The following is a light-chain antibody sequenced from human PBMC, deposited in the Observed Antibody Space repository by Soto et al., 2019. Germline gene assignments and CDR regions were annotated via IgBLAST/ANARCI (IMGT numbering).Light chain of an antibody. J-gene: IGKJ5*01. V-gene: IGKV3-20*01. Sequence: EIVLTQSPGTLSLSPGERATLSCRASQSVTSSYLAWYQQKPGQSPRLLIYDASNRATGIPDRFSGSGSGTDFTLTICRLEPEDFAVYYCQRYGNSPITFGQGTRLEIK. CDR3: QRYGNSPIT. CDR1: QSVTSSY. CDR2: DAS.